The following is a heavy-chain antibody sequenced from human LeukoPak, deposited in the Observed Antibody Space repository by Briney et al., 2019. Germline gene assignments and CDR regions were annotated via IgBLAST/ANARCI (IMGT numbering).Heavy chain of an antibody. CDR3: ASLRRLGTNYFDS. V-gene: IGHV4-39*01. J-gene: IGHJ4*02. Sequence: SETLSLTCSVSGGSISSTDYYWVWIRQPPGKGLEWNGSLYYSGSTYYNPSLKSRVTISVDTSKNQFSLKVSSVTAADTAIYYCASLRRLGTNYFDSWGQGTLVTVSS. CDR1: GGSISSTDYY. CDR2: LYYSGST. D-gene: IGHD1-14*01.